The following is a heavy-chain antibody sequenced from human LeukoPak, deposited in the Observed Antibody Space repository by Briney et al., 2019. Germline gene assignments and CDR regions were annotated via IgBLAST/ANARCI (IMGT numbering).Heavy chain of an antibody. Sequence: GGSLRLSCAASGFTFSDYYMSWIRQAPGKGLEWVSYISSSGSTIYYADSVKGRFTISRDNAKKSLYLQMNSLRAEDTAVYYCARVNDFWSGYFMDVWGKGTTVTVSS. V-gene: IGHV3-11*01. D-gene: IGHD3-3*01. CDR2: ISSSGSTI. J-gene: IGHJ6*03. CDR1: GFTFSDYY. CDR3: ARVNDFWSGYFMDV.